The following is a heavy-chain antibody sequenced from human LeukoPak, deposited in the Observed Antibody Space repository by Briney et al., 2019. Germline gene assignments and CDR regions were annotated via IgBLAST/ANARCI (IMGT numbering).Heavy chain of an antibody. Sequence: GGSLRLSCAVSGFTFSSYGMSWVRQAPGKGLEWVSVISGSGGSTHYADSVKGRFTISRDNSKNSLYLQMNSLRAEDTAVYYCAELGITMIGGVWGKGTTVTISS. D-gene: IGHD3-10*02. CDR1: GFTFSSYG. J-gene: IGHJ6*04. V-gene: IGHV3-23*01. CDR3: AELGITMIGGV. CDR2: ISGSGGST.